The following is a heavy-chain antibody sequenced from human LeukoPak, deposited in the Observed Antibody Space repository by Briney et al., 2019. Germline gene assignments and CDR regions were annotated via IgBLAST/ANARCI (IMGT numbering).Heavy chain of an antibody. Sequence: GGSLRLSCAASGFTFSSYGMHWVRQAPGKGLEWVAFIRYDGSNKYYADSVKGRFTISRDNSKNTLYLQMNSLRAEDTAVYYCAKDQLAYYDILTGYLPFDYWGQGTLVTVSS. CDR2: IRYDGSNK. V-gene: IGHV3-30*02. D-gene: IGHD3-9*01. J-gene: IGHJ4*02. CDR1: GFTFSSYG. CDR3: AKDQLAYYDILTGYLPFDY.